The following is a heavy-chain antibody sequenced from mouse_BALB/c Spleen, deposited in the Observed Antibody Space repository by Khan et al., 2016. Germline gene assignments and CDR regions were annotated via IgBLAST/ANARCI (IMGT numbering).Heavy chain of an antibody. D-gene: IGHD2-1*01. CDR3: TRAGYGNYGAY. J-gene: IGHJ3*01. V-gene: IGHV1-15*01. CDR1: GYTFTDYE. CDR2: IDPETGGT. Sequence: QVRLQQSGAELVRPGASVTLSCKASGYTFTDYEMHWVKQTPVHGLEWIGAIDPETGGTAYNQKFKGKATLTADKSSSTAYMELRSLTSEDSAVYYCTRAGYGNYGAYWGRGTLVTVSA.